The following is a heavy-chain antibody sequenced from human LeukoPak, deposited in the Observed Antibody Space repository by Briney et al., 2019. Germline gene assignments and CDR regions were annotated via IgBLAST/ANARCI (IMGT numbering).Heavy chain of an antibody. CDR3: ARDPGYCSGGSCPYYYYYMDV. J-gene: IGHJ6*03. D-gene: IGHD2-15*01. CDR1: GFTFSSYT. V-gene: IGHV3-21*01. Sequence: PGGSLRLSCAASGFTFSSYTMKWVRQAPGKGLEWVSSISSSSSYIYYADSVKGRFTISRDNAKNSLYLQMNSLRAEDTAVYYCARDPGYCSGGSCPYYYYYMDVWGKGTTVTVSS. CDR2: ISSSSSYI.